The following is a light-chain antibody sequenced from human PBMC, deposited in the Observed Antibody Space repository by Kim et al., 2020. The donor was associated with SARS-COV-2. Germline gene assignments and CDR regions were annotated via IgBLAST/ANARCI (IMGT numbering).Light chain of an antibody. Sequence: TSVGYRVTSTCQASHDNNIFLDWFQQKPGEPPKLLISDASSWETGLPSRFSGSGSGTHFTFTISSLQPGDVATYYCQQFDTVPLTFGGGTKLEI. CDR2: DAS. V-gene: IGKV1-33*01. CDR3: QQFDTVPLT. CDR1: HDNNIF. J-gene: IGKJ4*01.